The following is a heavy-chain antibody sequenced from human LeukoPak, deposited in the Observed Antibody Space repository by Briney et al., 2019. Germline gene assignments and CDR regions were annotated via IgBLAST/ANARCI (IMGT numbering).Heavy chain of an antibody. CDR2: ISSSSSYI. Sequence: GGSLRLSCAASGFTFSSYSMNWVRQAPGKGLEWVSSISSSSSYIYYADSVKGRFTISRDNAKNSLYLQMNSLRAEDTAVYYCARWMVRENYYYYMDVWGKGTTVTVSS. J-gene: IGHJ6*03. V-gene: IGHV3-21*01. CDR1: GFTFSSYS. D-gene: IGHD3-10*01. CDR3: ARWMVRENYYYYMDV.